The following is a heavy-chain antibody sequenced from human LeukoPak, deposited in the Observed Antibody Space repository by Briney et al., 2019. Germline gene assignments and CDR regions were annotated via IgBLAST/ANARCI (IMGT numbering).Heavy chain of an antibody. CDR3: AGRGSGSYFDY. D-gene: IGHD3-10*01. Sequence: PGGSLRLSCVASGFTFSDYYMSWVRQPPGKGLEWVANIEQDGSEKYYVDSVKGRFTISRDNSKSTLYLQMNSLRVEDTAVYYCAGRGSGSYFDYWGQGTLVTVSS. V-gene: IGHV3-7*03. CDR2: IEQDGSEK. CDR1: GFTFSDYY. J-gene: IGHJ4*02.